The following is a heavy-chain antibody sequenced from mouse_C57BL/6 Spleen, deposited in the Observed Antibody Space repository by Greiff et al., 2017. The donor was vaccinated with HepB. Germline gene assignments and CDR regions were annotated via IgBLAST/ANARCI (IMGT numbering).Heavy chain of an antibody. CDR3: ARDLTGGSWFAY. V-gene: IGHV5-4*01. CDR1: GFTFSSYA. CDR2: ISDGGSYT. Sequence: EVHLVESGGGLVKPGGSLKLSCAASGFTFSSYAMSWVRQTPEKRLEWVATISDGGSYTYYPDNVKGRFTISRDNAKNNLYLQMSHLKSEDTAMYYCARDLTGGSWFAYWGQGTLVTVSA. D-gene: IGHD4-1*01. J-gene: IGHJ3*01.